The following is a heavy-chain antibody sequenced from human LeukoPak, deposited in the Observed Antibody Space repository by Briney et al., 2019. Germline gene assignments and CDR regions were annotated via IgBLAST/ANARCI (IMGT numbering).Heavy chain of an antibody. D-gene: IGHD1/OR15-1a*01. CDR1: GGSISSYY. Sequence: PSETLSLTCTVSGGSISSYYWSWIRQPPGKGLEWIGYIYCSGSTNYNPSLKSRVTISVDTSKNQFSLKLSSVTAADTAVYYCARAFRHRNNNYYYYYYRDVWGKGTTVTVSS. J-gene: IGHJ6*03. CDR2: IYCSGST. V-gene: IGHV4-59*01. CDR3: ARAFRHRNNNYYYYYYRDV.